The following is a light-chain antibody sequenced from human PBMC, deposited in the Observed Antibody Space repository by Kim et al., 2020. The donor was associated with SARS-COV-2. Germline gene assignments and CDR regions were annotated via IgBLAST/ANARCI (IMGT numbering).Light chain of an antibody. CDR3: LQHNTYPIT. Sequence: ASVGDTVTIPCRASQDIRNDLGWYQPNPGRAPKRLIYGASSLQSGVPSRFSGSGSGTEFTLTISSLQPEDFATYFCLQHNTYPITFGQGTRLEIK. CDR2: GAS. J-gene: IGKJ5*01. V-gene: IGKV1-17*01. CDR1: QDIRND.